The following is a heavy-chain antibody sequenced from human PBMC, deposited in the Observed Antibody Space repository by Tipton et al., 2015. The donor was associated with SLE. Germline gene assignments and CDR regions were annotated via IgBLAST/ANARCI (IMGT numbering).Heavy chain of an antibody. CDR1: GFTLSNYW. V-gene: IGHV3-7*01. CDR3: AREHDYGGNFDY. CDR2: IKQDGSEK. Sequence: SLRLSCAASGFTLSNYWMSWVRQAPGKGLEWVANIKQDGSEKYYVDSVKGRFTISRDNAKNSLYLQMNSLRAEDTAVYYCAREHDYGGNFDYWGQGTLVTVSS. J-gene: IGHJ4*02. D-gene: IGHD4-23*01.